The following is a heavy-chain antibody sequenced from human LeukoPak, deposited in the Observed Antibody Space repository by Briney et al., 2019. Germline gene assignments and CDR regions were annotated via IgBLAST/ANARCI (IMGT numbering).Heavy chain of an antibody. V-gene: IGHV1-46*01. D-gene: IGHD5-12*01. J-gene: IGHJ6*03. Sequence: ASVKVSCKASGYTFTSYYMHWVRQAPGQGLEWMGIINPSGGSTSYAQKFQGRVTMTRDMSTSTVYMELSSLRSEDTAVYYCARGVALYYYYYYMDVWGKGTTVTVSS. CDR1: GYTFTSYY. CDR2: INPSGGST. CDR3: ARGVALYYYYYYMDV.